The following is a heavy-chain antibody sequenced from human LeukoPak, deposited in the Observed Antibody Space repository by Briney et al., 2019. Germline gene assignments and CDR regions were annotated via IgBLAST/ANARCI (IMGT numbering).Heavy chain of an antibody. J-gene: IGHJ4*02. CDR3: AKGGGYYYDSSGYLPGFDY. CDR2: ISYDGSNK. V-gene: IGHV3-30*18. CDR1: GFTFNSYG. Sequence: GGSLRLSCAASGFTFNSYGMHWVRQAPGKGLEWVAVISYDGSNKYYADSVKGRFTISRDNSKNTLYLQMNSLRAEDTAVYYCAKGGGYYYDSSGYLPGFDYWGQGTLVTVSS. D-gene: IGHD3-22*01.